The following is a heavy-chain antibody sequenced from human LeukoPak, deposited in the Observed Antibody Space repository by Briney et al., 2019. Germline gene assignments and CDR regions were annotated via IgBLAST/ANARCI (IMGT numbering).Heavy chain of an antibody. J-gene: IGHJ4*02. CDR1: GGSVSSSDYY. CDR3: ARSLSTTGLR. Sequence: PSETLSLTCTVSGGSVSSSDYYGGWIRQPPGKGLEWIGSINYSGNTYYNPSLKNRVTISVDTSKNQFSLKLSSVTAADTAVYYCARSLSTTGLRWGQGTLVTVSS. V-gene: IGHV4-39*01. D-gene: IGHD1-1*01. CDR2: INYSGNT.